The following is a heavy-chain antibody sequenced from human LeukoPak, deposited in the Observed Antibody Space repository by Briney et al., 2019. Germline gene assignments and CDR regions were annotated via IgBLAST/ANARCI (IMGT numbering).Heavy chain of an antibody. D-gene: IGHD5-18*01. J-gene: IGHJ4*02. CDR3: ARGQLATAMGRVYFDY. CDR2: IYTSGST. CDR1: GGFIGTYY. V-gene: IGHV4-4*07. Sequence: SETLSLTCTVSGGFIGTYYWSWIRQPAGKGLEWIGRIYTSGSTNYNPSLKSRVSMAVDTSKNQFSLKLTSVTAADTAVYYCARGQLATAMGRVYFDYWGQGTVVTVSS.